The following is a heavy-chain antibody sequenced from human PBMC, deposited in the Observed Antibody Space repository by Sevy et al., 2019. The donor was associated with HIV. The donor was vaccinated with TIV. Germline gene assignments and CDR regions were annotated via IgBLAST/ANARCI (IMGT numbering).Heavy chain of an antibody. J-gene: IGHJ4*02. CDR1: GYSIRSAYQ. CDR2: IYPGGSA. V-gene: IGHV4-38-2*01. Sequence: SETLSLTCAVSGYSIRSAYQWGWIRQPPGKGLEWIGSIYPGGSAFYNPSLKSRVTISVDMSKNQFSLNLRSVTAADTAVYYCAEEKNDYGGAYFDSWGSGTLVTVSS. CDR3: AEEKNDYGGAYFDS. D-gene: IGHD4-17*01.